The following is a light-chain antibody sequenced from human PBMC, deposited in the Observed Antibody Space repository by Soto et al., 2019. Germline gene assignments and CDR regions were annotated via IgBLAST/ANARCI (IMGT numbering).Light chain of an antibody. J-gene: IGKJ3*01. Sequence: EIVMTQSPATLSVSPGERATLSCRASQSLSSNVAWYQQKPGQVPRLLIYGASTRATGIPARFSCSRSGTDFTLTISSLQSEDFAVYYCQQYNNWPFTFGPGTKVDIK. CDR1: QSLSSN. CDR2: GAS. CDR3: QQYNNWPFT. V-gene: IGKV3D-15*01.